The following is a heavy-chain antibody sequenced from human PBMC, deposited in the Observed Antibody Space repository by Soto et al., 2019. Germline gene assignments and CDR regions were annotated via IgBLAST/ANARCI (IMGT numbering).Heavy chain of an antibody. CDR1: GYTFTSYG. CDR2: ISAYNGNT. V-gene: IGHV1-18*01. CDR3: IRDGYDYDSSSDYFGY. D-gene: IGHD3-22*01. J-gene: IGHJ4*02. Sequence: GASVKVSCKASGYTFTSYGISWGRQAPGKGLERMGRISAYNGNTKYAQKLQGRVTMTTDTSTSTADMELRSLRSDDTAVYYCIRDGYDYDSSSDYFGYWGQGTLVTVSS.